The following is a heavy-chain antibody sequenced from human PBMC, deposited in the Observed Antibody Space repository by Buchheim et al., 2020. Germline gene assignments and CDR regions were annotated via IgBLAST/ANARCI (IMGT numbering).Heavy chain of an antibody. Sequence: VQLVESGGGLVKPGGSLRLSCAASGFTFSDYYMSWIRQAPGKGLEWVSAISGSGGSTYYADSVKGRFTISRDNSKNTLYLQMNSLRAEDTAVYYCATLVGVGSGYYYYGMDVWGQGTT. J-gene: IGHJ6*02. CDR2: ISGSGGST. D-gene: IGHD1-26*01. V-gene: IGHV3-23*04. CDR1: GFTFSDYY. CDR3: ATLVGVGSGYYYYGMDV.